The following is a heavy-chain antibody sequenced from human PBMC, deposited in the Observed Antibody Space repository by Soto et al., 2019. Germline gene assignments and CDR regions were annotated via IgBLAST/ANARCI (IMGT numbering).Heavy chain of an antibody. V-gene: IGHV1-18*01. J-gene: IGHJ6*02. D-gene: IGHD3-9*01. CDR3: ASYRYFDLPSYYSCGMDV. CDR1: GYTFTSYG. Sequence: QVQLVQSGAEVKKPGASVKVSCKASGYTFTSYGISWVRQAPGQGLEWMGWISAYNGNTNYAQKPQCRVTMTTDTTTSTADMELRCLRSDDTALYYCASYRYFDLPSYYSCGMDVWGQGTTVTVAS. CDR2: ISAYNGNT.